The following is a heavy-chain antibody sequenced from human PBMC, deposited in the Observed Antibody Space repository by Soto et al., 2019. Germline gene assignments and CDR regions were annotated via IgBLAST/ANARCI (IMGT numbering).Heavy chain of an antibody. J-gene: IGHJ4*02. V-gene: IGHV4-39*01. Sequence: HLQLQESGPGLVKPSETLSLSCTVSGGSISSSNYFWGWIRQPPGKGLEWIGSIYYSGSTYYNPSLRRGLTISADTSKNQFSPKLSAVTAADTAVYYCVRSYDFWSGYYYYFDYWGQGTLVTVSS. CDR3: VRSYDFWSGYYYYFDY. D-gene: IGHD3-3*01. CDR1: GGSISSSNYF. CDR2: IYYSGST.